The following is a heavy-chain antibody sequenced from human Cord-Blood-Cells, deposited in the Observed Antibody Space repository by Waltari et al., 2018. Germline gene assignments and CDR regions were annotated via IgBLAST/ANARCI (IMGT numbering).Heavy chain of an antibody. CDR2: IYYIGST. V-gene: IGHV4-31*03. CDR3: ASSSVTFGGVIGIFDY. D-gene: IGHD3-16*02. J-gene: IGHJ4*02. CDR1: GGSISSGGYY. Sequence: ESGPGLVKPSQTLSLTCTVSGGSISSGGYYWSWIRQHPGKGLEWIGYIYYIGSTYYNPSLKSRVTISVDTSKNQFSLKLSSVTAADTAVYYCASSSVTFGGVIGIFDYWGQGTLVTVSS.